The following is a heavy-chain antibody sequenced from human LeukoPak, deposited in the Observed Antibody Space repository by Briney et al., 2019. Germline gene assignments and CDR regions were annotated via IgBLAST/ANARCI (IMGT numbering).Heavy chain of an antibody. V-gene: IGHV3-48*03. CDR2: INSSGSTI. CDR3: ARSSPGYCTNGVCYTPDY. D-gene: IGHD2-8*01. Sequence: GGTLRLSCAASGVTFSSDEMNWVRQARGKGLKWVSDINSSGSTIYHADSVKCRFTISRDNAKNSLYLQMNSLSAEDTAVYYCARSSPGYCTNGVCYTPDYWGQGTLVTVSS. J-gene: IGHJ4*02. CDR1: GVTFSSDE.